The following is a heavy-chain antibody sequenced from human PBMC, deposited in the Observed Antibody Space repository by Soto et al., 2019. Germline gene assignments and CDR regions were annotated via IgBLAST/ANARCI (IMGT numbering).Heavy chain of an antibody. V-gene: IGHV1-18*01. CDR1: GYTFINYG. J-gene: IGHJ4*02. CDR3: ARGDQYESSGNYPGDY. Sequence: QVQLVQSGGEVKKPGASVKVSCKASGYTFINYGLSWVRQAPGQGLEWIGWIGAYNGNRKFAQKFQGRVTMTTDTTTKPAYLELRSQRADATAVYYCARGDQYESSGNYPGDYWGQGTLVTVSS. D-gene: IGHD3-22*01. CDR2: IGAYNGNR.